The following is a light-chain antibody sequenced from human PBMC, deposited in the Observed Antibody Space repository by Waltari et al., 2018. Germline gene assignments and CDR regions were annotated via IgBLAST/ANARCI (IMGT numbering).Light chain of an antibody. CDR2: WAS. CDR3: QQYYSTPRA. CDR1: QSVLYSSNSKNY. J-gene: IGKJ1*01. V-gene: IGKV4-1*01. Sequence: DIVMTQSPDSLAVSLGERATINCKSSQSVLYSSNSKNYLAWYQQKPGQPPTLLIYWASTRESGVPYRFSGSGSGTDFTLTITSLQAEDVAVYYCQQYYSTPRAFGQGTKVEIK.